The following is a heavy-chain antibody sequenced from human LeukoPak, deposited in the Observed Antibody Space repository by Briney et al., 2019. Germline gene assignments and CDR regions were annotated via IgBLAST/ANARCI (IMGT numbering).Heavy chain of an antibody. CDR2: INPNSGGT. D-gene: IGHD3-22*01. CDR3: ARGEDSSGYYFSGWFDP. CDR1: GYTFTGYY. V-gene: IGHV1-2*02. J-gene: IGHJ5*02. Sequence: APVKVSCKASGYTFTGYYMHWVRQAPGQGLEWMGWINPNSGGTNYAQKFQGRVTMTRDTSISTAYMELSRLRSDDTAVYYCARGEDSSGYYFSGWFDPWGQGTLVTVSS.